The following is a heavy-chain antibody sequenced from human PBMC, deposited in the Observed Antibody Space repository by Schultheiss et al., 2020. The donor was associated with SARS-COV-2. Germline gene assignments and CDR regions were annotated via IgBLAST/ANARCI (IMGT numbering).Heavy chain of an antibody. CDR1: GFTFSSYA. Sequence: GSLRLSCAASGFTFSSYAMSWVRQPPGKGLEWIGEINHSGSTNYNPSLKSRVTISVDTSKNQFSLKLSSVTAADTAVYYCARGPTDGMDVWGQGTTVTVSS. V-gene: IGHV4-34*01. J-gene: IGHJ6*02. CDR3: ARGPTDGMDV. CDR2: INHSGST.